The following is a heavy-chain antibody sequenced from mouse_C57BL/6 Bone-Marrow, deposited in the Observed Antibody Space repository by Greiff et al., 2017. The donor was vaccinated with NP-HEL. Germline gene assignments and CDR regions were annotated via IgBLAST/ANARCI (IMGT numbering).Heavy chain of an antibody. Sequence: DVQLQESGAELVKPGASVKLSCTASGFNIKDYYMHWVKQRTEQGLEWIGRIDPEDGETKYAPKFQGKATITADTSSNTAYLQLSSLTSEDTAVYYCARSVSHYYGSSYVEFAYWGQGTLVTVSA. D-gene: IGHD1-1*01. CDR1: GFNIKDYY. J-gene: IGHJ3*01. CDR3: ARSVSHYYGSSYVEFAY. CDR2: IDPEDGET. V-gene: IGHV14-2*01.